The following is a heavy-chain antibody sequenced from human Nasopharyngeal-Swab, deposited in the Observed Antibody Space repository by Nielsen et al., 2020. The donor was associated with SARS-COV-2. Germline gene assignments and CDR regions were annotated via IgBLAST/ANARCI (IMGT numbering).Heavy chain of an antibody. J-gene: IGHJ4*02. V-gene: IGHV3-9*01. CDR1: GFTFDDYA. CDR3: AKDSHAIYYDSSGYYHY. D-gene: IGHD3-22*01. Sequence: SLKISCAASGFTFDDYAMHWVRQAPGKGLEWVSSISWNSGSIGYADSVKGRFTISRDNAKNSLYLQMNSLRAEDTALYYCAKDSHAIYYDSSGYYHYWGQGTLVTVSS. CDR2: ISWNSGSI.